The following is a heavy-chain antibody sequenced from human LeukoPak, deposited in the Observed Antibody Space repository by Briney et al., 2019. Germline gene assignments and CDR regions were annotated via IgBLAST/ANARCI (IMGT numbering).Heavy chain of an antibody. CDR2: ISYSGTT. CDR1: GGSISTSTYC. CDR3: ARRDEGCSSTSCPNWFDP. Sequence: PSETLSLTCTVSGGSISTSTYCWGWIRQPPGKGLEWIGSISYSGTTYYNPSLKSRVTISVDTSNNQFSLKLSSVTAADTAVYYCARRDEGCSSTSCPNWFDPWGQGTLVTVSS. J-gene: IGHJ5*02. V-gene: IGHV4-39*01. D-gene: IGHD2-2*01.